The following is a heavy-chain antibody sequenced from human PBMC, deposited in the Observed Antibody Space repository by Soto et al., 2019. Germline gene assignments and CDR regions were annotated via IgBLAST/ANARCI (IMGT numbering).Heavy chain of an antibody. CDR2: ISYDGSNK. J-gene: IGHJ6*02. CDR3: ASRYSSSWYRWSAMVSHHYYYYGMDV. CDR1: GFTFSSYG. V-gene: IGHV3-30*03. D-gene: IGHD6-13*01. Sequence: GGSLRLSCAASGFTFSSYGMHWVRQAPGKGLEWVAVISYDGSNKYYADSVKGRFTISRDNSKNTLYLQMNSLRAEDTAVYYCASRYSSSWYRWSAMVSHHYYYYGMDVWGQGTTVTVSS.